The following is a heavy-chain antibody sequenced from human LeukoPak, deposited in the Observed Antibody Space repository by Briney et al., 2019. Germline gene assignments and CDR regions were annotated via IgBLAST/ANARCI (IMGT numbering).Heavy chain of an antibody. D-gene: IGHD2-2*01. CDR2: IYYSGST. Sequence: KASETLSLTCTVSGGSISSSSYYWGWIRQPPGKGPEWIGSIYYSGSTYYNPSLKSRVTISVDTSKNQFSLKLSSVTAADTAVYYCARVVPAARGYYYYYYYMDVWGKGTTVTVSS. CDR1: GGSISSSSYY. CDR3: ARVVPAARGYYYYYYYMDV. V-gene: IGHV4-39*01. J-gene: IGHJ6*03.